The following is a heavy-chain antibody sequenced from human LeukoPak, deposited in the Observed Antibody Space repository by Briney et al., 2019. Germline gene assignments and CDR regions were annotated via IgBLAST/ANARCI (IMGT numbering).Heavy chain of an antibody. CDR2: IYYSGST. D-gene: IGHD3-22*01. Sequence: SETLSLTCTVSGGSISSYYWSWLRQAPGNGLEGIGFIYYSGSTNYKPSLKSRVTISVDRSKNQFSLKLSSVTAADTAVYYCARLNYHDTSGYPYYFDYWGQGTLVTGSS. CDR3: ARLNYHDTSGYPYYFDY. J-gene: IGHJ4*02. CDR1: GGSISSYY. V-gene: IGHV4-59*12.